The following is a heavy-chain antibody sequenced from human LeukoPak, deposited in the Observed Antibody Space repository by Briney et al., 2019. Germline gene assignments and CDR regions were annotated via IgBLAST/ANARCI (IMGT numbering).Heavy chain of an antibody. D-gene: IGHD2-21*02. V-gene: IGHV1-2*02. Sequence: ASVKVSCKASGYTFSGYYMHWVRQVPGQQPEWMGWINPNSGGTKYAEKFEGRVTMTRDTSTSTAYMDLNRLTSDDTAVYYCAREGSYCVGGDCYSFDFWGQGTLVTVSS. CDR1: GYTFSGYY. J-gene: IGHJ4*02. CDR2: INPNSGGT. CDR3: AREGSYCVGGDCYSFDF.